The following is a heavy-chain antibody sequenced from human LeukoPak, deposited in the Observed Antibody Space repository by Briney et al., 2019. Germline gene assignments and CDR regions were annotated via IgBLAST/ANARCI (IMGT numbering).Heavy chain of an antibody. CDR1: GFTFSSYG. V-gene: IGHV3-33*01. Sequence: PGRSLRLSCAASGFTFSSYGMHWVRQAPGKGLEWVAVIWYDGSNKYYADSVKGRFTISRDNSKNTLYLQMNSLGAEDTAVYYCARDRYSSGWYGDYFGYWGQGTLVTVSS. CDR2: IWYDGSNK. D-gene: IGHD6-19*01. J-gene: IGHJ4*02. CDR3: ARDRYSSGWYGDYFGY.